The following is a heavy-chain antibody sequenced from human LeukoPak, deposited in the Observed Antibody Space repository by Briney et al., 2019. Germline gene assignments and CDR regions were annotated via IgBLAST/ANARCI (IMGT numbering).Heavy chain of an antibody. CDR3: ARDSYYDSSGVDY. V-gene: IGHV4-61*01. CDR2: IYYSGST. Sequence: SETLSLTCTVSGGSVSSGSYYWSWIRQPPGKGLAWIGYIYYSGSTNYNPSLKSRVTISVDTSKNQFSLKLSSVTAADAAVYYCARDSYYDSSGVDYWGQGTLVTVSS. CDR1: GGSVSSGSYY. J-gene: IGHJ4*02. D-gene: IGHD3-22*01.